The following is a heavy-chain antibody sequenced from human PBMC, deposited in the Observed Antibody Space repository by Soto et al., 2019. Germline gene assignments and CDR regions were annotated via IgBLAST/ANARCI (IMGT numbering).Heavy chain of an antibody. CDR2: IYSGGST. J-gene: IGHJ3*02. V-gene: IGHV3-53*04. CDR1: GFTVSSNY. Sequence: EVQLVESGGGLVQPGGSLRLSCVASGFTVSSNYMSWVRQAPGKGLEWVSVIYSGGSTYYADSVKGRFTISRHNSKNTLYLQMNSLRAEDTAVYYCAREVYAAVLKGAFDIWGQGTMVTVSS. CDR3: AREVYAAVLKGAFDI. D-gene: IGHD3-10*01.